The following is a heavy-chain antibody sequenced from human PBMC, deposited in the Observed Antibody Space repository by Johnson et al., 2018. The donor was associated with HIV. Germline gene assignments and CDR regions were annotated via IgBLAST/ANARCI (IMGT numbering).Heavy chain of an antibody. J-gene: IGHJ3*02. CDR1: GFIFSRYW. CDR2: INSDGSST. Sequence: VQLVESGGGLVQPGGSLRLSCAASGFIFSRYWMHRVRQVPGKGLVWVSRINSDGSSTNYADSVKGRFTISRDNAKNTLYLQMNSLRAEDTAVYYCARDPRLGELKIDRRGYAFDIWGQGTMVTVSS. V-gene: IGHV3-74*01. CDR3: ARDPRLGELKIDRRGYAFDI. D-gene: IGHD3-16*01.